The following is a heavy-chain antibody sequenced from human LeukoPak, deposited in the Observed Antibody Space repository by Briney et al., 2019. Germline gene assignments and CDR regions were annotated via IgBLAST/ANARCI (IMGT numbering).Heavy chain of an antibody. CDR2: INPNSGGT. CDR3: ATSSIAARRPGPWFDP. CDR1: GYTFTGYY. Sequence: ASVKVSCKASGYTFTGYYMHWVRQAPGQGLEWMGWINPNSGGTNYAQKFQGRVTMTEDTSTDTAYMELSSLRSEDTAVYYCATSSIAARRPGPWFDPWGQGTLVTVSS. V-gene: IGHV1-2*02. D-gene: IGHD6-6*01. J-gene: IGHJ5*02.